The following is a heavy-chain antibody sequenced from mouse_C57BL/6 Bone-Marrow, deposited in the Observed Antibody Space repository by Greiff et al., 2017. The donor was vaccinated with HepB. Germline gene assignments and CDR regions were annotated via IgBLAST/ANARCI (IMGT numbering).Heavy chain of an antibody. CDR3: ARPDRPRYFDV. V-gene: IGHV5-17*01. J-gene: IGHJ1*03. CDR2: ISSVSSTI. Sequence: EVQRVESGGGLVKPGGSLKISCAASGFTFSDYGMHWVRQAPEKGLEWVAYISSVSSTIYYADTVKGRFTISIDNAKNTLFLQMTSLRSEDTAMYYCARPDRPRYFDVWGTGTTVTVSS. CDR1: GFTFSDYG.